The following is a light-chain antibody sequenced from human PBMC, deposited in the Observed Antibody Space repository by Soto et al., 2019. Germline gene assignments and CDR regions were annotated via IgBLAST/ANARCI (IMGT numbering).Light chain of an antibody. CDR3: SSYTSSRTLV. V-gene: IGLV2-14*03. Sequence: QSVLTQPASVSGSPGQSITISCTGTSSDVGGYNYVSWYQQHPGKVPKLIIYDVTNRPSGASDRFFGSKSGNTASLTISGPQAEDEADYYCSSYTSSRTLVFGGGTKVTVL. CDR1: SSDVGGYNY. J-gene: IGLJ2*01. CDR2: DVT.